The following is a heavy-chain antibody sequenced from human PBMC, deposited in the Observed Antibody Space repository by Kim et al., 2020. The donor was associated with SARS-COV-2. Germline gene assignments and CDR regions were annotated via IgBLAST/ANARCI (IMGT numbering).Heavy chain of an antibody. CDR1: GGSISSYY. CDR2: IYTTGNT. D-gene: IGHD6-13*01. V-gene: IGHV4-4*07. J-gene: IGHJ4*02. CDR3: ARGAFSTLYPFDF. Sequence: SETLSLTCTVSGGSISSYYWNWIRQPAGKRPEWIGRIYTTGNTYYNPSLKSRVTMSVDTSMNQFSLRLTSVTPADTAVYYCARGAFSTLYPFDFWGQGTL.